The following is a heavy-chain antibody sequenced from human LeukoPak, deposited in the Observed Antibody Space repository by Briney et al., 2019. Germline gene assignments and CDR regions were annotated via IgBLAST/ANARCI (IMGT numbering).Heavy chain of an antibody. CDR2: ISGSGANT. CDR1: GFTSNTYA. J-gene: IGHJ4*02. D-gene: IGHD4-17*01. CDR3: ARVPDYGDFFFDY. Sequence: GGSLRLSCAASGFTSNTYAMSWVRQAPGKGLEWVSAISGSGANTYYADSVKGRFTISRDNSKSTLYLQMNSLRAEDTAVYYCARVPDYGDFFFDYWGQGTLVTVSS. V-gene: IGHV3-23*01.